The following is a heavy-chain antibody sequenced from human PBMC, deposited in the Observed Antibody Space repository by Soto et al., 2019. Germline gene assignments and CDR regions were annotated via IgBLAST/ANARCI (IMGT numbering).Heavy chain of an antibody. CDR1: GGSFSGYY. J-gene: IGHJ4*02. CDR3: ARALPVTHLAY. CDR2: INHSGST. V-gene: IGHV4-34*01. D-gene: IGHD4-4*01. Sequence: SETLSLTCAVYGGSFSGYYWSWIRQPPGKGLEWIGEINHSGSTNYNPSLKSRVTISVDTSKNQFSLKLSSVTAADTAVYYCARALPVTHLAYWGQGTLVTVSS.